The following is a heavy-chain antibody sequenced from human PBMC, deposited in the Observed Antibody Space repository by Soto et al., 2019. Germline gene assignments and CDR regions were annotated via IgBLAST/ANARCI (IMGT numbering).Heavy chain of an antibody. D-gene: IGHD4-17*01. CDR1: GFTFSDYY. J-gene: IGHJ4*02. Sequence: PGGSLRLSCAASGFTFSDYYMSWIRQAPGKGLEWVSYISSSGSTIYYTDSVKGRFTISRDNAKNSLYLQMNSLRAEDTAVYYCARVRTTDSSSQYFDYWGQGTLVTVSS. V-gene: IGHV3-11*01. CDR2: ISSSGSTI. CDR3: ARVRTTDSSSQYFDY.